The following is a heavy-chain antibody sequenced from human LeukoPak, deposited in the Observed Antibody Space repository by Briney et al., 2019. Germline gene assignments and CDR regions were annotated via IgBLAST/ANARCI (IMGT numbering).Heavy chain of an antibody. D-gene: IGHD5-12*01. CDR1: GFTFRDYY. Sequence: GGSLRLSCAASGFTFRDYYRSWIRQAPGKGLEWVSCISSSGSTIYYAASVKGRFTLSRDNAKNSLSLQMNSLRAEDTAVYYCARVGGSSGYAPGQDDAFDIWGQGTMVTVSS. J-gene: IGHJ3*02. CDR3: ARVGGSSGYAPGQDDAFDI. CDR2: ISSSGSTI. V-gene: IGHV3-11*01.